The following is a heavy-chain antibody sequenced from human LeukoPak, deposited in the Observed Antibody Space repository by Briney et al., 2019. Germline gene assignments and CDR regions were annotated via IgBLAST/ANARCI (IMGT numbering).Heavy chain of an antibody. CDR3: TTVSYCTNGVCRYYYYYYGMDV. J-gene: IGHJ6*02. CDR2: IKSKTDGGTT. CDR1: GFTFGDYA. V-gene: IGHV3-15*01. Sequence: GGSLRLSCTAPGFTFGDYALSWFGGAPGKGLEGFGRIKSKTDGGTTDYAAPVKGRFTISSDDSKNTLYLQMNSLKTEDTAVYYCTTVSYCTNGVCRYYYYYYGMDVWGQGTTVTVSS. D-gene: IGHD2-8*01.